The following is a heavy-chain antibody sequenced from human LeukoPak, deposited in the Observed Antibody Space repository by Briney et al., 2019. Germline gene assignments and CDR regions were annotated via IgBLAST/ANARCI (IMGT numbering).Heavy chain of an antibody. V-gene: IGHV3-33*06. CDR2: IWYDGSNK. D-gene: IGHD1/OR15-1a*01. CDR1: GFTFSSYG. J-gene: IGHJ4*02. Sequence: GGSLRLSCAASGFTFSSYGMHWVRQAPGKGLEWVAVIWYDGSNKYYADSVKGRFTISRDNSKNTLYLQMNSLRAEDTAVYYCAKDSLEGTGFDYWGQGTLVTVSS. CDR3: AKDSLEGTGFDY.